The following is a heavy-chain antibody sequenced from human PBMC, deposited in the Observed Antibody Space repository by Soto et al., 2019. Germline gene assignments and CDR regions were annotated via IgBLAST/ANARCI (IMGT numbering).Heavy chain of an antibody. Sequence: ESGGGLVEAGGSLTLSCAASGFSLSSYTMDWVRQAPGKGLQWVSSISITGSYIYYADSVKGRFAISRDNAQNSLYLYMNSLRAEDTAVYYCARGAIRGYSYGHSDYWGQGTLVTVSS. D-gene: IGHD5-18*01. V-gene: IGHV3-21*01. J-gene: IGHJ4*02. CDR3: ARGAIRGYSYGHSDY. CDR2: ISITGSYI. CDR1: GFSLSSYT.